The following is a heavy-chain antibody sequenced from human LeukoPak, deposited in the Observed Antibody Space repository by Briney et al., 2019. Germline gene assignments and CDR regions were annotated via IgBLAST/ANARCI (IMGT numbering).Heavy chain of an antibody. CDR3: AKAWSLFQLLCDY. D-gene: IGHD2-2*01. J-gene: IGHJ4*02. V-gene: IGHV3-53*01. CDR1: GFTVSSNY. CDR2: IYRGGST. Sequence: PGRSLRLSCAASGFTVSSNYMTWVRQAPGKGLEWVSVIYRGGSTYYADSVKGRFTISRDNAKNTLYLQMNSLRAEDTAVYYCAKAWSLFQLLCDYWGQGTLVTVSS.